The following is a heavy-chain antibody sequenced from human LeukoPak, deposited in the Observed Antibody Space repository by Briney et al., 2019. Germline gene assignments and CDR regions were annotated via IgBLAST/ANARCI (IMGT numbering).Heavy chain of an antibody. Sequence: KASGNPSPTPTVSGVSASSDSYYRSWIRQPPGKGLGWVGYIYYSGSTKYNPSLKSRVTISVDTSKNQFSLKLSSVTAADTAVYYCARDSRGYYDSSGYFDYWGQGTLVTVSS. J-gene: IGHJ4*02. CDR1: GVSASSDSYY. D-gene: IGHD3-22*01. CDR3: ARDSRGYYDSSGYFDY. CDR2: IYYSGST. V-gene: IGHV4-61*01.